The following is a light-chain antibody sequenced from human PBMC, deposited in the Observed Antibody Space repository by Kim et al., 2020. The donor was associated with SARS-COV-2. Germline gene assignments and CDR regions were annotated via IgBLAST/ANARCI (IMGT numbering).Light chain of an antibody. CDR1: QSVGSY. V-gene: IGKV3-20*01. Sequence: LSPGERAALSCRASQSVGSYLAWYQQRPGQTPRLLIYDASKRATGIPDRFSGSGSGTDFTLTISRLEPEDFAVYYCQQYGNSPWTFGQGTKVDIK. CDR3: QQYGNSPWT. CDR2: DAS. J-gene: IGKJ1*01.